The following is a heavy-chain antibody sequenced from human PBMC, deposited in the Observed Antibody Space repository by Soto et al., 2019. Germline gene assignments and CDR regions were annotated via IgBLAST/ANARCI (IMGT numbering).Heavy chain of an antibody. CDR2: IKQDGSEK. CDR1: GFTFSSYW. J-gene: IGHJ4*02. D-gene: IGHD3-22*01. CDR3: ARDRYYYDSSGYYRPLDY. Sequence: GGSLRLSCAASGFTFSSYWMSWVRQAPGKGLEWVANIKQDGSEKYYVDSVKGRFTISRDNAKNSLCLQMNSLRAEDTAVYYCARDRYYYDSSGYYRPLDYWGQGTLVTVSS. V-gene: IGHV3-7*01.